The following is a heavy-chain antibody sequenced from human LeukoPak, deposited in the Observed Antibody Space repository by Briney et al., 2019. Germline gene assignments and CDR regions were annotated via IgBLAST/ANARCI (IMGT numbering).Heavy chain of an antibody. CDR3: ARAGYSSSWRERYKYYFDY. CDR2: IGGSGGTTT. CDR1: GFTFSSYG. D-gene: IGHD6-13*01. V-gene: IGHV3-23*01. J-gene: IGHJ4*02. Sequence: GETLRLSCAASGFTFSSYGMNWVRQAPGKGLEWVSGIGGSGGTTTYYADSVKGRFTISRDNAKNSLYLQMKSLRAEDTAVYYCARAGYSSSWRERYKYYFDYWGQGTLVTVSS.